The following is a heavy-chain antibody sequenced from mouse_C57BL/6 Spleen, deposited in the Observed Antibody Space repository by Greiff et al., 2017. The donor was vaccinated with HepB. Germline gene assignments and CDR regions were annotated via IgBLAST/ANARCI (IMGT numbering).Heavy chain of an antibody. V-gene: IGHV10-1*01. CDR3: VRQNLYYGSSYLDY. D-gene: IGHD1-1*01. Sequence: EVQRVESGGGLVQPKGSLKLSCAASGFSFNTYAMNWVRQAPGKGLEWVARIRSKSNNYATYYADSVKDRFTISRDDSESMLYLQMNNLKTEDTAMYYCVRQNLYYGSSYLDYWGQGTTLTVSS. CDR1: GFSFNTYA. J-gene: IGHJ2*01. CDR2: IRSKSNNYAT.